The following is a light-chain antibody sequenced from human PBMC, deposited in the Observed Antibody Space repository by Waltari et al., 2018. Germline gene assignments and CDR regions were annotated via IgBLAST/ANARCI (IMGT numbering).Light chain of an antibody. CDR3: CSYAGSYTVV. V-gene: IGLV2-11*01. CDR2: DVS. Sequence: QSALTQPPSASGSPGQSVTISCTGTSSDVGAYHYVSWYQQHPGKAPKLRIYDVSNRPSVAPDRFSASKSGNTASLTIAGLQAEDEADYYCCSYAGSYTVVFGGGTKLTVL. CDR1: SSDVGAYHY. J-gene: IGLJ2*01.